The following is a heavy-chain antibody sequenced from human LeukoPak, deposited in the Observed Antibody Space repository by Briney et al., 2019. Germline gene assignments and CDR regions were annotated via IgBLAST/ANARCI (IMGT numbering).Heavy chain of an antibody. Sequence: GGSLRLSCAASGFTFSSYAMSWVRQAPGKGLEWVSAISGSGGTTYYADSVKGRFTISRDNSKNTLYLQMNSLRVEDTAVYYCARARISSGWYDFDYWGQGTLVTVSS. CDR1: GFTFSSYA. V-gene: IGHV3-23*01. J-gene: IGHJ4*02. CDR2: ISGSGGTT. CDR3: ARARISSGWYDFDY. D-gene: IGHD6-19*01.